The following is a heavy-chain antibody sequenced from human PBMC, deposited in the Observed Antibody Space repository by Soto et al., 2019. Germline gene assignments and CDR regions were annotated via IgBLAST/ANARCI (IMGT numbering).Heavy chain of an antibody. CDR1: GGTFSSYA. Sequence: SVKVSCKASGGTFSSYAISWVRQAPGQGLEWMEGIIPIFGTANYAQKFQGRVTITADESTSTAYMELSSLRSEDTAVYYCSYSAFDYYYYYGMDVWGQGTTVTVSS. CDR2: IIPIFGTA. D-gene: IGHD2-15*01. V-gene: IGHV1-69*13. J-gene: IGHJ6*02. CDR3: SYSAFDYYYYYGMDV.